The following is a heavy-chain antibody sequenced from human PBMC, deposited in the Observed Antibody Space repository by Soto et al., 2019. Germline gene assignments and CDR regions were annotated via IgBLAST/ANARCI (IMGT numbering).Heavy chain of an antibody. Sequence: PGESLKISCRTSGYRFTSYWITWVRQMPGKGLEWMGIIFPSDSDTRYSPSFQGQVTISADRSTSTVFLQWASLKASDTAVYFCARKDKSGYFNWFDPWGQGTLVTVSS. CDR1: GYRFTSYW. CDR2: IFPSDSDT. CDR3: ARKDKSGYFNWFDP. V-gene: IGHV5-51*01. J-gene: IGHJ5*02. D-gene: IGHD3-22*01.